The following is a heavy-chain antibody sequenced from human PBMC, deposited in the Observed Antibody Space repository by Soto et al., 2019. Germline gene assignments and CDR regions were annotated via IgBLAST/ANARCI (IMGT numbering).Heavy chain of an antibody. CDR3: ARGHGMLPHTYYLDY. J-gene: IGHJ4*02. D-gene: IGHD2-8*01. Sequence: GGSLRLSCAASGITFSSYEINWVRHAPGKGQVWVSHISCSCRIIYYADSVKGRFTISRDHAQNSLYLQMIRLRSEDTAVSSSARGHGMLPHTYYLDYWGTGTRGTVSS. CDR1: GITFSSYE. V-gene: IGHV3-48*03. CDR2: ISCSCRII.